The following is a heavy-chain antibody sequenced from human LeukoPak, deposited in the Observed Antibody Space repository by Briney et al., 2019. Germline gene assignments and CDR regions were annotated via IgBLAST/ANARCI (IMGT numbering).Heavy chain of an antibody. CDR2: LYSGIST. D-gene: IGHD5-12*01. CDR3: ACRNSDYAFFDY. V-gene: IGHV3-66*01. CDR1: ALTVSTNY. J-gene: IGHJ4*02. Sequence: GGSLRLSCAASALTVSTNYMSWVRQAPGKGLEWVSLLYSGISTYYADSVKGRFTISRDNSKNTVHLQMNSLRVEDTAVYYCACRNSDYAFFDYWGQGTLVTVSS.